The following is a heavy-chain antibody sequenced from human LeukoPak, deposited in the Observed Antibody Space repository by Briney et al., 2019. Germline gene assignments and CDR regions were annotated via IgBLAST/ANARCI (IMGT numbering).Heavy chain of an antibody. D-gene: IGHD3-16*02. J-gene: IGHJ4*02. Sequence: PGGSLRLSCAASGFTFSSYEMNWVRQAPGKGLEWVSYISSSGSTIYYTDSVKGRFTISRDSAKNSLYLQMNSLRAEDTAVYYCARDGYDYVWGSYRYPLEYWGQGTLVTVSS. CDR2: ISSSGSTI. V-gene: IGHV3-48*03. CDR3: ARDGYDYVWGSYRYPLEY. CDR1: GFTFSSYE.